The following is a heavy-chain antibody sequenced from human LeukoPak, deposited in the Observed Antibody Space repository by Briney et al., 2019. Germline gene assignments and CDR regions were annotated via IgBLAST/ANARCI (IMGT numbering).Heavy chain of an antibody. V-gene: IGHV3-7*01. D-gene: IGHD1-26*01. CDR3: ARDNLGGFGIFRN. J-gene: IGHJ4*02. Sequence: GGSLRLSCAASGFTFSSYWMSWVRQAPGKGLEWVANIKQDGSEKYYVDSVKGRYTISRDNAKNSLYLQMNSLRAEDTAVYYCARDNLGGFGIFRNWGQGTLVTVSS. CDR2: IKQDGSEK. CDR1: GFTFSSYW.